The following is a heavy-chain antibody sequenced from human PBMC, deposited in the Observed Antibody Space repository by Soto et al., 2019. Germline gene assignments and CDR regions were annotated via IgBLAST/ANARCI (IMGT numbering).Heavy chain of an antibody. J-gene: IGHJ6*02. CDR1: GFTFSSYG. CDR2: ISYDGSNK. CDR3: AKETYCSGGSCYFRDYYYGMDV. Sequence: ESGGGVVQPGRSLRLSCAASGFTFSSYGMHWVRQAPGKGLEWVAVISYDGSNKYYADSVKGRFTISRDNSKNTLYLQMNSLRAEDTAVYYCAKETYCSGGSCYFRDYYYGMDVWGQGTTVTVSS. D-gene: IGHD2-15*01. V-gene: IGHV3-30*18.